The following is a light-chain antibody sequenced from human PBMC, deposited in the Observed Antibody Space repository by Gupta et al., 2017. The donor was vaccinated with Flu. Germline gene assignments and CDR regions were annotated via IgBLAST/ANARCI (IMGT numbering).Light chain of an antibody. CDR2: GAT. CDR1: QSVSSNF. CDR3: QQYAGSPTS. J-gene: IGKJ2*03. V-gene: IGKV3-20*01. Sequence: ENVLTQSPGTLSFSPGERATLSCRASQSVSSNFVAWYQQKPGQAPRLLTYGATSRATGVPDRFSGGGSGTDFTLTITRLEPEDFAIYYCQQYAGSPTSFGQGTKLEIK.